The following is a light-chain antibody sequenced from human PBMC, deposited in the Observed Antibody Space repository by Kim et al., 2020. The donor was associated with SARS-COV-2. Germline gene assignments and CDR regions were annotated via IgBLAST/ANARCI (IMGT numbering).Light chain of an antibody. V-gene: IGKV4-1*01. CDR3: QQYYTTPIT. Sequence: ATIPRKSSQSVLSTSNNRIYLTWHQQNPGQPPRLLIYGASSRKSGVPDRFGGSVSGTDFTLTISSLQAEDVAVYYCQQYYTTPITFGQGTRLEIK. CDR2: GAS. J-gene: IGKJ5*01. CDR1: QSVLSTSNNRIY.